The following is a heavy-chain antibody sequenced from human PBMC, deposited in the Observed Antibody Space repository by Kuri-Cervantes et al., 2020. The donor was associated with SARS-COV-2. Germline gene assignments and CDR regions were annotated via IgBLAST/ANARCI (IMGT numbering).Heavy chain of an antibody. CDR3: ARGSIFSDTGGWYFDY. CDR2: INPSSGDT. Sequence: AAVKVSCKASGYTFTSYGISWVRQAPGQGLEWMGWINPSSGDTKYVQKFQGRVTMTRDTSISTAYMELSGLRSDDTAVYYFARGSIFSDTGGWYFDYWGQGTLVTVSS. V-gene: IGHV1-2*02. D-gene: IGHD3-10*01. J-gene: IGHJ4*02. CDR1: GYTFTSYG.